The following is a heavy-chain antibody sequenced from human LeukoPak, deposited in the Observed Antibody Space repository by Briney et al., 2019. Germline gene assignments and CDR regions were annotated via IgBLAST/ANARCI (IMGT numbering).Heavy chain of an antibody. CDR1: GFTFTSYT. CDR3: VRDQFNAFDV. Sequence: PGGSLRLSCAASGFTFTSYTMNWVRQAPGKGLEWISYIRTSGGVVSYTDSVRGRFTISTDSAKNSLYLQMNSLRDDDTAVYYCVRDQFNAFDVWGQGTMVTVSS. V-gene: IGHV3-48*02. CDR2: IRTSGGVV. J-gene: IGHJ3*01.